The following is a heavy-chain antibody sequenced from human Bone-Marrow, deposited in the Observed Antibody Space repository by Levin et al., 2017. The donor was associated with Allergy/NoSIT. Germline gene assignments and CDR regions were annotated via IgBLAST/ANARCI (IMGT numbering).Heavy chain of an antibody. Sequence: QTGGSLRLSCTVSGCIFSDYAMHWVRQAPGKGLEWVAVISYDGSRQIYADSVRGRFTISRDDSKNTVYLQMNSLRLEDTAVYFCARRDSIVVVPAAQLVPLDFWGQGTLVSVSS. CDR2: ISYDGSRQ. D-gene: IGHD2-2*01. V-gene: IGHV3-30*03. CDR3: ARRDSIVVVPAAQLVPLDF. CDR1: GCIFSDYA. J-gene: IGHJ4*02.